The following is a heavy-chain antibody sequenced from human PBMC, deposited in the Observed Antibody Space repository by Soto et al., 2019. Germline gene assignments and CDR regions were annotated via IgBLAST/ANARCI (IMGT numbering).Heavy chain of an antibody. CDR3: ATREMATGTEY. D-gene: IGHD5-12*01. CDR2: VYHRRTT. CDR1: GGSISSANW. J-gene: IGHJ4*02. Sequence: QIQLQESGPGLLKPSGTLSLTCAVSGGSISSANWWSWVRQPPGKVLEWIGGVYHRRTTTYNPSLKSRVTISIDESNNHLSLKLSSVTAADTAVYYCATREMATGTEYWGQGTLVTVSS. V-gene: IGHV4-4*02.